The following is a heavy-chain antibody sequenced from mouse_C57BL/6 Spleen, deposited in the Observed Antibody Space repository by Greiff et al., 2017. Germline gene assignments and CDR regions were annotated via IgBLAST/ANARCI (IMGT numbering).Heavy chain of an antibody. Sequence: VQLQQPGAELVRPGSSVQLSCKASGYTFTSYWMHWVKQRPIQGLEWIGNIDPSDSATHYNQKFKDKATLTVDTTSSTADMQLSSLTSEDSAVYYCARGHDYDAMDYWGQGTSVTGSS. CDR3: ARGHDYDAMDY. V-gene: IGHV1-52*01. J-gene: IGHJ4*01. CDR1: GYTFTSYW. CDR2: IDPSDSAT.